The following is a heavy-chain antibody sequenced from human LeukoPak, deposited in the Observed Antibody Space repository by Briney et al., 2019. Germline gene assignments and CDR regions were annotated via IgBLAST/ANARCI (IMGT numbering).Heavy chain of an antibody. CDR1: GCTFSSYA. Sequence: SVKVSCEASGCTFSSYAMSWVRQAPGQGLEWMGRIIPITGAANYAQKFQGRVTITEDKSTSTAYMELSSLRSEDTAVYYCAREGLWSPFDYWGQGTLVTVSS. CDR3: AREGLWSPFDY. CDR2: IIPITGAA. V-gene: IGHV1-69*06. J-gene: IGHJ4*02. D-gene: IGHD3-10*01.